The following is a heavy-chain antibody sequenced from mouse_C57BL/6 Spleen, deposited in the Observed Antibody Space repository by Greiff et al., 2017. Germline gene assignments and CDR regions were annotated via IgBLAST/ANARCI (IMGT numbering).Heavy chain of an antibody. Sequence: QVQLQQPGAELVMPGASVKLSCKASGYTFTSYWMHWVKQRPGQGLEWIGEIDPSDSYTNYNQKFKGKSTLTVDKSSSTAYMQLSSLTSEDSAVYYCARPSTRAMDYWGQGTSVTVSS. CDR1: GYTFTSYW. V-gene: IGHV1-69*01. J-gene: IGHJ4*01. D-gene: IGHD1-1*01. CDR2: IDPSDSYT. CDR3: ARPSTRAMDY.